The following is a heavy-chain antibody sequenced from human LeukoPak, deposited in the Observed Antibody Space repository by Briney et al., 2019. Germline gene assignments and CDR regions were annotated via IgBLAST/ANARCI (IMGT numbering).Heavy chain of an antibody. D-gene: IGHD2-2*02. J-gene: IGHJ4*02. CDR2: INHSGST. V-gene: IGHV4-34*01. Sequence: SETLSLTCAVYGGSFSGYYWSWIRQPPGKGLEWIREINHSGSTNYNPSLKSRVTISVDTSKNQFSLKLSSVTAADTAVYYCARGGHCSSTSCYKTLSYFDYWGQGTLVTVSS. CDR1: GGSFSGYY. CDR3: ARGGHCSSTSCYKTLSYFDY.